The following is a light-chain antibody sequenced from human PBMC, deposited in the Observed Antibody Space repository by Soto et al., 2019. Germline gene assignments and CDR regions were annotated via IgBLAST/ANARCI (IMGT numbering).Light chain of an antibody. V-gene: IGLV1-44*01. CDR3: IAWDDSLNGGV. CDR2: RNT. J-gene: IGLJ3*02. Sequence: QSVLTQPPSASGTPGQRVTLSCSGSSSNIGSNAVNWYQHLPGTAPKVLIYRNTQRPSGVPDRISGSKSGTSASLAISGLQSEDEADYYCIAWDDSLNGGVFGGGTKLTVL. CDR1: SSNIGSNA.